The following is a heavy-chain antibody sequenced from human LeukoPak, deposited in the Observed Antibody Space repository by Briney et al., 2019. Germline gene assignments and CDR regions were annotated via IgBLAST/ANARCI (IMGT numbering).Heavy chain of an antibody. J-gene: IGHJ4*02. Sequence: GGSLRLSCAASGFPFSSYSMNWVRQAPGEGLAWVSYISSSRTTSYADSVKGRFTISRDNAKNSLYLQMNSLRAEDTAVYYCARDLEGSGSFYRPSYDYWGQGTLVTVSS. V-gene: IGHV3-48*01. CDR1: GFPFSSYS. CDR3: ARDLEGSGSFYRPSYDY. CDR2: ISSSRTT. D-gene: IGHD3-10*01.